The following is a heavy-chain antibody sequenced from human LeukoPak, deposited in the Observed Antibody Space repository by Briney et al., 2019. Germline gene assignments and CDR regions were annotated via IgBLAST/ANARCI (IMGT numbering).Heavy chain of an antibody. J-gene: IGHJ6*03. V-gene: IGHV4-31*03. CDR2: IYYSGST. CDR3: ARDKEVNQQTYYYYMDV. D-gene: IGHD2-2*01. CDR1: GGSLSSGGYY. Sequence: SETLSLTCTVSGGSLSSGGYYWSWIRQHPGKGLEWIGYIYYSGSTYYNPSLKSRVTISVDTSKNQFSLKLSSVTAADTAEYYCARDKEVNQQTYYYYMDVWGKGTTVTVSS.